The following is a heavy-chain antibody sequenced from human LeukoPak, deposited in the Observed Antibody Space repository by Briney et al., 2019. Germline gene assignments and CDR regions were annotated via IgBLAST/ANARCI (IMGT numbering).Heavy chain of an antibody. Sequence: GGPPSLSGPPPEFPSVAYPMPWARRPPARGREGWPVLSYDGSNKYYADSVKGRFTISRDNSKNTLYLQMNSLRAENTAVYYCARDDSSGYYLGTFDYWGRGTLVTVSS. V-gene: IGHV3-30-3*01. CDR3: ARDDSSGYYLGTFDY. CDR1: EFPSVAYP. D-gene: IGHD3-22*01. J-gene: IGHJ4*02. CDR2: LSYDGSNK.